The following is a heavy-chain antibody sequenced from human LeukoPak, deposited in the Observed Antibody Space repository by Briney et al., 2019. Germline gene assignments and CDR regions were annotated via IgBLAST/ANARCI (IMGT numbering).Heavy chain of an antibody. CDR1: GYTFTGYY. CDR2: INPNSGGT. Sequence: GASVKVSCKASGYTFTGYYMHWVRQAPGQGLEWMGWINPNSGGTNYAQKFQGRVTMTRDTSASTAYMELSSLRSEDMAVYYCARSSYYYDSSGSYDYWGQGTLVTVSS. CDR3: ARSSYYYDSSGSYDY. V-gene: IGHV1-2*02. J-gene: IGHJ4*02. D-gene: IGHD3-22*01.